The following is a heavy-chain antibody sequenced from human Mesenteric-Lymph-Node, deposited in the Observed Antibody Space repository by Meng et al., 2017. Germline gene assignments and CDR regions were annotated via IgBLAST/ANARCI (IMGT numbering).Heavy chain of an antibody. CDR3: ARERDSGPNHFDY. Sequence: QVQLQQSGPGLVQPSQTLSLTCAISGDSVSRNSAAWIRIRQSPSRGLEWLGRTYYKSKWYNDYAVSVKRRIPINPYTSRNHFSLQLNSVTPEDTAVYFCARERDSGPNHFDYWGQGILVTVSS. D-gene: IGHD5-12*01. J-gene: IGHJ4*01. CDR1: GDSVSRNSAA. V-gene: IGHV6-1*01. CDR2: TYYKSKWYN.